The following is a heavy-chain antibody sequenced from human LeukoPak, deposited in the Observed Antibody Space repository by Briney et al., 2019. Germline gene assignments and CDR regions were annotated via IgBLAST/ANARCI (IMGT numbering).Heavy chain of an antibody. D-gene: IGHD3-16*02. CDR2: IYYSGST. CDR3: ARKGTTYYDYIWGSYRDKYYFDY. CDR1: GGSISSSSYY. Sequence: SETLSLTCTVSGGSISSSSYYWGWIRQPPGKGLEWIGSIYYSGSTYYNPSLKSRVTISVDTSKNQFSLKLSSVTAADTAVHYCARKGTTYYDYIWGSYRDKYYFDYWGQGTLVTVSS. V-gene: IGHV4-39*01. J-gene: IGHJ4*02.